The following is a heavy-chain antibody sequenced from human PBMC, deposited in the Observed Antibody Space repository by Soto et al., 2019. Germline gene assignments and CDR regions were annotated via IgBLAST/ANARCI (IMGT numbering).Heavy chain of an antibody. CDR2: IDPSDSYT. V-gene: IGHV5-10-1*01. J-gene: IGHJ6*02. CDR3: ARRRRSNLYYYYGMDV. CDR1: GYSFTSYW. Sequence: SGESLKISCKGSGYSFTSYWISWVRQMPGKGLEWMGRIDPSDSYTNYSPSFQGHVTISADKSISTAHLQWSSLRASDTAMYYCARRRRSNLYYYYGMDVWGQGTTVTVSS.